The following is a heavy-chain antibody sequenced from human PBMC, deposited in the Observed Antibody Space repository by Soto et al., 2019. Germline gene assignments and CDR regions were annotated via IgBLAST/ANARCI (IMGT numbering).Heavy chain of an antibody. CDR3: TRVEIQPEWLLVSY. Sequence: GGSLRLSCTASGFTFGGYAMSWFRQAPGKGLGWVGFIRSKAYGGTTEYAASVKGRFTISRDDSKSIAYLQMNSLKTEDTAVYYCTRVEIQPEWLLVSYWGQGTLVTVSS. V-gene: IGHV3-49*03. CDR1: GFTFGGYA. J-gene: IGHJ4*02. CDR2: IRSKAYGGTT. D-gene: IGHD3-3*01.